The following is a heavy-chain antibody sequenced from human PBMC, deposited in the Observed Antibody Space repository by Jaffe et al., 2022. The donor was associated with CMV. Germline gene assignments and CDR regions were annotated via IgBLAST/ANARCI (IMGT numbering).Heavy chain of an antibody. Sequence: EVQLVESGGGLVQPGGSLELSCRASGFPFTNYWMHWVRQTPEKGLVWVSHVSPDGQRTTYADSVRGRFTISRDNAKNTLYLQMNSLRPEDTGIYYCARDQVKAFEMWGQGTMVTISS. D-gene: IGHD2-21*01. CDR3: ARDQVKAFEM. CDR1: GFPFTNYW. J-gene: IGHJ3*01. CDR2: VSPDGQRT. V-gene: IGHV3-74*01.